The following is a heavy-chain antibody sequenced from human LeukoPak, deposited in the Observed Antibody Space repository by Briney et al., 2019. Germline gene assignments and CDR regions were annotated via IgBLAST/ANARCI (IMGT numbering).Heavy chain of an antibody. CDR2: ISSSSSYI. CDR3: ATGRDCSGGSCYSVY. Sequence: GGSLRLSCAASGFTFSGAWMHWVRQVPGKGLVWVSSISSSSSYIYYADSVKGRFTISRDNAKNSLYLQMNSLRAEDTAVYYCATGRDCSGGSCYSVYWGQGTLVTISS. J-gene: IGHJ4*02. CDR1: GFTFSGAW. V-gene: IGHV3-21*01. D-gene: IGHD2-15*01.